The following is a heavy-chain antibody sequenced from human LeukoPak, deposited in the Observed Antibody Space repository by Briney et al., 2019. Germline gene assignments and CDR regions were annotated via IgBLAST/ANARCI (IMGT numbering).Heavy chain of an antibody. V-gene: IGHV1-2*02. Sequence: ASVKVSCKASGYTFTGYYMHWVRQAPGQGLEWMGWINPNSGGTNYAQKFQGRVTMTRDTSISTAYMELSRLRSDDTAVYYCAGDLVTTVTTGYWGQGTLVTVSS. D-gene: IGHD4-11*01. J-gene: IGHJ4*02. CDR3: AGDLVTTVTTGY. CDR2: INPNSGGT. CDR1: GYTFTGYY.